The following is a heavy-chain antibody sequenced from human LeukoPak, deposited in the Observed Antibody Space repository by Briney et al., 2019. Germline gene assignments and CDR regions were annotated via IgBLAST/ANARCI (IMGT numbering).Heavy chain of an antibody. V-gene: IGHV3-11*04. CDR2: ISSNDSTI. J-gene: IGHJ6*03. Sequence: GGSLRFSCAASCFTISDYNRRRHRPAPGKELEWVTNISSNDSTIYHPYSVRLRFTITRDNAKNSLYRQMNSVRAEDTAVYYCARDLITIFGVVTRPFLDVWGKGTTVTVS. D-gene: IGHD3-3*01. CDR1: CFTISDYN. CDR3: ARDLITIFGVVTRPFLDV.